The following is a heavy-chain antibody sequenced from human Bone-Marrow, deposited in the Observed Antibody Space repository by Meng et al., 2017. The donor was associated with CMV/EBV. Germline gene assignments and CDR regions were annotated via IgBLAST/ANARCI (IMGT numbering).Heavy chain of an antibody. D-gene: IGHD6-13*01. CDR2: ISSSSSYI. CDR1: GFTLSSYS. J-gene: IGHJ4*02. CDR3: ARDPEAGSPYYFDY. V-gene: IGHV3-21*01. Sequence: YGFTLSSYSMNWGRQAPGKGLEWVSSISSSSSYIYYADSVKGRFTISRDNAKNSLYLQMNSLRAEDTAVYYCARDPEAGSPYYFDYWGQGTLVTVSS.